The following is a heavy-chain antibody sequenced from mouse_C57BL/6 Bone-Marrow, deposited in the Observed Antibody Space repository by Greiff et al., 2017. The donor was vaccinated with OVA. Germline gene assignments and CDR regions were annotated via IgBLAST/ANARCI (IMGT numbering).Heavy chain of an antibody. CDR1: GFTFTDYY. CDR3: ESLYNYGSSYVGYYFDY. CDR2: IRNKANGYTT. J-gene: IGHJ2*01. V-gene: IGHV7-3*01. Sequence: EVKLVESGGGLVQPGGSLSLSCAASGFTFTDYYMSWVRQPPGKALEWLGFIRNKANGYTTEYSASVQGRFTISRDNSQSILYIKIDALKAADMFNNYCESLYNYGSSYVGYYFDYWGQGTTLTVSS. D-gene: IGHD1-1*01.